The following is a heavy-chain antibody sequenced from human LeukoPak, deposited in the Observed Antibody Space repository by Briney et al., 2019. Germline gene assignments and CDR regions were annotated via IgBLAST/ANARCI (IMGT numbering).Heavy chain of an antibody. CDR3: AKDQPDIAAAGTIDY. V-gene: IGHV3-30*02. CDR1: GFTFSSYG. J-gene: IGHJ4*02. Sequence: PGGSLRLSCAASGFTFSSYGMHWVRQAPGKGLEWVAFIRYDGSNKYYADSVKGRFTISRDNSKNTLYLQMNSLRAEDTAVYYCAKDQPDIAAAGTIDYCGQGTLVTVSS. D-gene: IGHD6-13*01. CDR2: IRYDGSNK.